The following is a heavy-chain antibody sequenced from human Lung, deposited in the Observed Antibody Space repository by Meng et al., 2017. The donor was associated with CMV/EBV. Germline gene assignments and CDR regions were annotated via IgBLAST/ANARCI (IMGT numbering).Heavy chain of an antibody. Sequence: VRLQEAGPRLVKPSPTLSLTCTVSDGFTTSDDYYWSWIRQPPGKGLEWIGYIHYSGTTYYNPSLKSRIAISLDTSKNQFSLNLNSVTAADAAVYYCARDSPGGYGYFDSWGQGTLVTVSS. D-gene: IGHD5-12*01. J-gene: IGHJ4*02. V-gene: IGHV4-30-4*01. CDR3: ARDSPGGYGYFDS. CDR1: DGFTTSDDYY. CDR2: IHYSGTT.